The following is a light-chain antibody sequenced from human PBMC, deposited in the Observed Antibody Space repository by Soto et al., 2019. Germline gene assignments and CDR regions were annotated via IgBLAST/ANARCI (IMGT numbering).Light chain of an antibody. Sequence: QSVLTQPPSASGTPGQRVTISCSGSSSNIGSNAVNWYQQLPGMAPKLVIYSDDQRPSGVPDRFSGSKSGTSASLAISGLQSEDEADYYCAAWDDSLNGLLFGRGTKLTVL. V-gene: IGLV1-44*01. J-gene: IGLJ2*01. CDR1: SSNIGSNA. CDR2: SDD. CDR3: AAWDDSLNGLL.